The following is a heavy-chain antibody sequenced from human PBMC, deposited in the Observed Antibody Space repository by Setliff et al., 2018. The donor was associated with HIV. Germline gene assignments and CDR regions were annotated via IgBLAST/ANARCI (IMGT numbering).Heavy chain of an antibody. J-gene: IGHJ4*02. D-gene: IGHD2-15*01. CDR3: AREKVAWTVSDSFFEF. CDR1: GGSINSGDYY. V-gene: IGHV4-61*08. CDR2: VHYSGNT. Sequence: PSETLSLTCTVSGGSINSGDYYWTWIRQSPGKGLEWIGYVHYSGNTRYNPSLKGRVTISVDTSKNKFSLKLRSVTAADTAVYYCAREKVAWTVSDSFFEFWGQGVPVTVSS.